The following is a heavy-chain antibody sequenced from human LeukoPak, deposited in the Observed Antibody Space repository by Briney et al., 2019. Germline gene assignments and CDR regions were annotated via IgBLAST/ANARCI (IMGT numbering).Heavy chain of an antibody. CDR2: IYYSGST. CDR1: GGSISSGGYY. V-gene: IGHV4-61*08. D-gene: IGHD4-17*01. J-gene: IGHJ4*02. Sequence: SETLSLTCTVSGGSISSGGYYWSWIRQPPGKGLEWIGYIYYSGSTNYNPSLKSRVTISVDTSKNQFSLKLSSVTAADTAVYYCARERYGDCQSIDYWGQGTLVTVSS. CDR3: ARERYGDCQSIDY.